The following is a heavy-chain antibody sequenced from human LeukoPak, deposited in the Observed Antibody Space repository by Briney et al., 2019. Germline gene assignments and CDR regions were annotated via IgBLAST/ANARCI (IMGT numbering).Heavy chain of an antibody. Sequence: NSSETLSLTCTVSGGSISSYYWSWIRQPPGKGLEWIGYIYYSGSTNYNPSLKSRVTISVDTSKNQFSLKLSSVTAADTAVYYCARRDSDYGDYDYWGQGTLVTVSS. CDR2: IYYSGST. J-gene: IGHJ4*02. CDR1: GGSISSYY. D-gene: IGHD4-17*01. CDR3: ARRDSDYGDYDY. V-gene: IGHV4-59*08.